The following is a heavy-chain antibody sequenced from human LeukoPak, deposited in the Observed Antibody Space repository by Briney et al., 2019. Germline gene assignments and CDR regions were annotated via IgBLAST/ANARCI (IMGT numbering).Heavy chain of an antibody. D-gene: IGHD5-18*01. CDR3: ARGAYSYGQGYMDV. Sequence: GGSLRLSCAASGFTFSSYEMNWVRQAPGKGLEWVSYISSSGSTIYYADSVKGRFTISRDNAKNSLYLQMNSLRAEDTALYYCARGAYSYGQGYMDVWGKGTTVTVSS. J-gene: IGHJ6*03. CDR1: GFTFSSYE. CDR2: ISSSGSTI. V-gene: IGHV3-48*03.